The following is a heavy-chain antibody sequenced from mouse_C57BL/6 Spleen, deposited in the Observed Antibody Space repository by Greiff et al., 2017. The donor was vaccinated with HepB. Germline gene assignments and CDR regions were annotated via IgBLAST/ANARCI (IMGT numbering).Heavy chain of an antibody. D-gene: IGHD2-3*01. J-gene: IGHJ2*01. CDR3: ARGHDGYLDY. CDR1: GYAFSSSW. CDR2: IYPGDGDT. Sequence: QVQLQQSGPELVKPGASVKISCKASGYAFSSSWMNWVKQRPGKGLEWIGRIYPGDGDTNYNGKFKGKATLTADKSSSTAYMQLSSLTSEDSAVYFCARGHDGYLDYWGQGTTLTVSS. V-gene: IGHV1-82*01.